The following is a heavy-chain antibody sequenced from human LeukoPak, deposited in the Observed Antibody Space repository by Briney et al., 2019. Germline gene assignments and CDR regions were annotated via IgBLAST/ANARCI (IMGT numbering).Heavy chain of an antibody. Sequence: KPSETLSLTCAVYGGSFSGYYWSWIRQPPGKGLEWIGEINHSGSTNYNPSLKSRVTISVDTSKNQFSLKLSSVTAAGTAVYYCARAGYSSGWYNWFDPWGQGTLVTVSS. CDR3: ARAGYSSGWYNWFDP. CDR2: INHSGST. CDR1: GGSFSGYY. V-gene: IGHV4-34*01. D-gene: IGHD6-19*01. J-gene: IGHJ5*02.